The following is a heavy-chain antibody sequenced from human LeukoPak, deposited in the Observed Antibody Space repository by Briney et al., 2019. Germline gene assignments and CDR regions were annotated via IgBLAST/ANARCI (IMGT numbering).Heavy chain of an antibody. D-gene: IGHD3-3*01. CDR1: GYTFTGYY. Sequence: ASVKVSCKASGYTFTGYYMHWVRQAPGQGLEWMGRINPNSGGTNYAQKFQGRVTTTRDTSISTAYMELSRLRSDDTAVYYCARDDLDDFWSGYYRHFDYWGQGTLVTVSS. CDR3: ARDDLDDFWSGYYRHFDY. J-gene: IGHJ4*02. V-gene: IGHV1-2*06. CDR2: INPNSGGT.